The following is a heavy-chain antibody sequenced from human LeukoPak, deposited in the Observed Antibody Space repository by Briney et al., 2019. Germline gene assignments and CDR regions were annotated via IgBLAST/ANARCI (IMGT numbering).Heavy chain of an antibody. Sequence: SETLSLTCTVSGGSISSYYWSWIRQPAGKGLEWIGRIYTSGSTNYNPSLKSRATMSVDTSKNQFSLKLSSGTAADTAVYYCARGDDYATIGYWGQGTLVTVSS. CDR3: ARGDDYATIGY. CDR2: IYTSGST. CDR1: GGSISSYY. D-gene: IGHD5-24*01. V-gene: IGHV4-4*07. J-gene: IGHJ4*02.